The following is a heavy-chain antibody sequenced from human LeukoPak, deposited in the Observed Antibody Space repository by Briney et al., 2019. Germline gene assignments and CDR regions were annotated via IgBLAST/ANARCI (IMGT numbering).Heavy chain of an antibody. CDR2: ISSSGSAI. CDR3: ARDPRGITALVDYFDY. Sequence: GGSLRLSCAASGFTFSSYGMHWVRQAPGKGLEWVSYISSSGSAIYYADSVKGRFTISRDNAKNSLYLQMSSLRVEDTAVYYCARDPRGITALVDYFDYWGQGTLVTVSS. CDR1: GFTFSSYG. J-gene: IGHJ4*02. V-gene: IGHV3-48*04. D-gene: IGHD5-18*01.